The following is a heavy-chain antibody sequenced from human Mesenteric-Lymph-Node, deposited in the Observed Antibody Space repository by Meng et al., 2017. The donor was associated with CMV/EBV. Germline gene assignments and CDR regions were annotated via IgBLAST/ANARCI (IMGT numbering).Heavy chain of an antibody. V-gene: IGHV1-8*03. CDR3: ARGSYCSSTSCYSLNV. CDR1: GYTFTSYD. D-gene: IGHD2-2*01. CDR2: MNPNSGNT. J-gene: IGHJ6*02. Sequence: SVKVSCKASGYTFTSYDINWVRQATGQGLEWMGWMNPNSGNTGYAQKFQGRVTITRNTSISTAYMELSSLRSEDTAVYYCARGSYCSSTSCYSLNVWGQGTTVTVSS.